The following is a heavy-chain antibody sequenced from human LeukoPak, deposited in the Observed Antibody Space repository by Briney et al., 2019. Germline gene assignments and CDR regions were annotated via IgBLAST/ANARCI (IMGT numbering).Heavy chain of an antibody. CDR1: GFSLSTSGVG. Sequence: SGPTLVKPTQTLTLTCTFSGFSLSTSGVGVGWIRQPPGKALEWLALIYWNDDKRYSPSLKSRLTITKDTSKNQVVLTMTNMDPVDTATYYFAYDSGSSNVDYWGQGTLVTVSS. CDR2: IYWNDDK. CDR3: AYDSGSSNVDY. V-gene: IGHV2-5*01. J-gene: IGHJ4*02. D-gene: IGHD3-10*01.